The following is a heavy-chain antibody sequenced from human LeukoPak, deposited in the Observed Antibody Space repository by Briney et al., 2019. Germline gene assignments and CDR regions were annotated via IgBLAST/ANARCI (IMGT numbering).Heavy chain of an antibody. J-gene: IGHJ4*02. Sequence: SETLSLTCTVSGGSISSYYWSWIRQPPGKGLEWIGYIYYSGSTNYNPSLKSRVTISVDKSKNQFSLKLSSVTAADTAVYYCAKPPDSSGVDYWGQGTLVTVSS. V-gene: IGHV4-59*12. CDR3: AKPPDSSGVDY. D-gene: IGHD3-22*01. CDR1: GGSISSYY. CDR2: IYYSGST.